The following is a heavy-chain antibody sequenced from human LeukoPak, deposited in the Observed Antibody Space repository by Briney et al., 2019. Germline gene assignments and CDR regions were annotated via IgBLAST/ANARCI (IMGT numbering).Heavy chain of an antibody. Sequence: GGSLRLSCAASEFSVGSNYMTWVRQAPGKGLEWVSLIYSGGSTYYADSVKGRFTISRDNSKNTLYLQMNSLRAEDTAVYYCAELGITMIGGVWGKGTTVTISS. CDR2: IYSGGST. J-gene: IGHJ6*04. CDR3: AELGITMIGGV. D-gene: IGHD3-10*02. V-gene: IGHV3-66*01. CDR1: EFSVGSNY.